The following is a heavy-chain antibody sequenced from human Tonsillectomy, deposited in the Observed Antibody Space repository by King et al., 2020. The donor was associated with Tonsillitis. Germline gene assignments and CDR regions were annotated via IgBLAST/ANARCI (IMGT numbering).Heavy chain of an antibody. Sequence: VQLQESGPGLGKPSETLSLTCALSGYSIKSRSYWGWIRQPPGKGLEWIGSIYHSGSTYRKPSLDGRVTISVDTSETQLSLKLTSVTAAGTAVYYCVTGRGDGRLVYWFFDVWGRGTLVTVSS. J-gene: IGHJ2*01. CDR1: GYSIKSRSY. V-gene: IGHV4-38-2*01. D-gene: IGHD3-10*01. CDR3: VTGRGDGRLVYWFFDV. CDR2: IYHSGST.